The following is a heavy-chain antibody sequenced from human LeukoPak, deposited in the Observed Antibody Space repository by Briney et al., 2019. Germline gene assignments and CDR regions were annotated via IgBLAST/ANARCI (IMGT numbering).Heavy chain of an antibody. D-gene: IGHD3-22*01. CDR1: GFTFSSYW. J-gene: IGHJ2*01. V-gene: IGHV3-7*01. CDR3: ATAQLYYYDSSGPPNWYFDL. CDR2: INQDGSEK. Sequence: GGSLRLSCAASGFTFSSYWMSWVRQAPGKGLEWVANINQDGSEKYYVDSVKGRFTISRDNAKNSLYLQMNSLRGEDTAVYYCATAQLYYYDSSGPPNWYFDLWGRGTLVTVSS.